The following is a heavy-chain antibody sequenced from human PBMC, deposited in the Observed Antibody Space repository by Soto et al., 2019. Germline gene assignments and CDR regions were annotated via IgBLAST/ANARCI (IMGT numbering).Heavy chain of an antibody. V-gene: IGHV3-66*01. CDR3: SRECGGDCSNGFDL. CDR2: LYSGAGT. J-gene: IGHJ3*01. Sequence: ESGGGLVQPGGSLRLSCAASGFTVSSNYMNWVRQAPGKGLEWLSVLYSGAGTYYADSVKDRFTIPRDNSKNTLYLQLNSLRAEGQAIYYCSRECGGDCSNGFDLWGQGTMVTGS. D-gene: IGHD2-21*01. CDR1: GFTVSSNY.